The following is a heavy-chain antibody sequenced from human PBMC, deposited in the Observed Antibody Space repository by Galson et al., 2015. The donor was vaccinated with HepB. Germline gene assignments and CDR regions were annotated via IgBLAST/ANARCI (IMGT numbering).Heavy chain of an antibody. CDR3: ARTTTIDVFDI. J-gene: IGHJ3*02. V-gene: IGHV3-11*03. D-gene: IGHD4-17*01. Sequence: SLRLSCAVSGFTFSDYYMSWIRQAPGKGLEWVSSISYTSTYTNYADSVKGRFTISRDNAKNSLYLQLNSLSAEDTAVYYCARTTTIDVFDIWGQGTMVTVSS. CDR1: GFTFSDYY. CDR2: ISYTSTYT.